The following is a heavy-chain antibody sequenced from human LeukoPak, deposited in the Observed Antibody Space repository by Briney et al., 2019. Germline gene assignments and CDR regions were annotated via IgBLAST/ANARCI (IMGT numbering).Heavy chain of an antibody. CDR1: GGSFSGFH. CDR2: INHSGST. CDR3: ARDKGTSYLSSFDY. D-gene: IGHD6-6*01. J-gene: IGHJ4*02. Sequence: SETLSLTCAVYGGSFSGFHWNWIRQPPGKGLEWIGDINHSGSTHYNPSLTSRVTISVDPSKNQFSLNLTSVTAADTAVYYCARDKGTSYLSSFDYWGQGTLVTVSS. V-gene: IGHV4-34*01.